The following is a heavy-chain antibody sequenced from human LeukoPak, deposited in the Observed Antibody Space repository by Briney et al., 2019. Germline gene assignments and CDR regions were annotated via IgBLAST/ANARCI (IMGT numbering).Heavy chain of an antibody. D-gene: IGHD6-19*01. J-gene: IGHJ3*02. CDR3: ARVRGSGWYDAFDI. CDR1: GFTFSSYW. V-gene: IGHV3-7*01. CDR2: IKQDGSEK. Sequence: GGSLRLSCAASGFTFSSYWMSWVRQAPGKGLEWVANIKQDGSEKYYVDSVKGRFTISRDNAKNPLYLQMNSLRAEDTAVYYCARVRGSGWYDAFDIWGQGTMVTVSS.